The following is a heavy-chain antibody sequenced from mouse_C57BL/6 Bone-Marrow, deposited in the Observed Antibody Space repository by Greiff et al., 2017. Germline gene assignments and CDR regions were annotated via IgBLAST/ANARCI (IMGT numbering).Heavy chain of an antibody. D-gene: IGHD2-3*01. J-gene: IGHJ1*03. Sequence: VKLMESGAELVRPGASVTLSCKASGYTFTDYEMHWVKQTPVHGLEWIGAIDPETGGTAYNQKIKGKAILPADKSSSTAYMELRSLTSEDSAVYYCTRSGDGYPWYFDVWGTGTTVTVSS. CDR1: GYTFTDYE. CDR3: TRSGDGYPWYFDV. CDR2: IDPETGGT. V-gene: IGHV1-15*01.